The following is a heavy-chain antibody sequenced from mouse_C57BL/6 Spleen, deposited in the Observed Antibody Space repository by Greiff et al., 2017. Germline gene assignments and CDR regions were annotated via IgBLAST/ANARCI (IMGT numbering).Heavy chain of an antibody. CDR1: GFNIKDDY. Sequence: VQLKESGAELVRPGASVKLSCTASGFNIKDDYMHWVKQRPEQGLEWIGWIDPENGDTEYASKFQGKATITADTSSNTAYLQLSSLTSEDTAVYYCTTSAYYSNYGGFAYWGQGTLVTVSA. D-gene: IGHD2-5*01. CDR3: TTSAYYSNYGGFAY. J-gene: IGHJ3*01. CDR2: IDPENGDT. V-gene: IGHV14-4*01.